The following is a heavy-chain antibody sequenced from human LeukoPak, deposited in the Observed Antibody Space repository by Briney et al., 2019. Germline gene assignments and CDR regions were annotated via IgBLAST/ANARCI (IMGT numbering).Heavy chain of an antibody. CDR3: ARGPYDFWSGITADAFDI. V-gene: IGHV4-34*01. J-gene: IGHJ3*02. CDR1: GGALSGYY. Sequence: SETLSLTCAVYGGALSGYYWSWIRQPPGKGLEWIGEINHSGSTNYNPSLKSRVTISVDTSKNQFSLKLSSVTAADTAVYYCARGPYDFWSGITADAFDIWGQGTMVTVSS. D-gene: IGHD3-3*01. CDR2: INHSGST.